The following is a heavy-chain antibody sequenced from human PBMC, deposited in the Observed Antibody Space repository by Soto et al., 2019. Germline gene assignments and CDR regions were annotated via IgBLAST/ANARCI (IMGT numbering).Heavy chain of an antibody. CDR1: GLSVSSSD. CDR2: IYSGGSR. V-gene: IGHV3-53*02. J-gene: IGHJ6*02. Sequence: EVHLVETGGGLIQPGGSLRLSCAASGLSVSSSDMGWVRQASGKGLEWGSVIYSGGSRRDADSLKGRFTISRDNSKNTVHLQMNSLRVDETAVYFCSTSSRNEYHFAMDAWGQGTTVIVSS. CDR3: STSSRNEYHFAMDA. D-gene: IGHD6-6*01.